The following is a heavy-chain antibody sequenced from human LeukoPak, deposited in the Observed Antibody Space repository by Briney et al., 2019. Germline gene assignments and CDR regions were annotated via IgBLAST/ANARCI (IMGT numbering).Heavy chain of an antibody. CDR2: IYYDGSNK. J-gene: IGHJ3*02. CDR3: ARTTDCSSTSCYPRTDAFDI. CDR1: GFTFSSYG. D-gene: IGHD2-2*01. V-gene: IGHV3-33*01. Sequence: GGSLRLSCAASGFTFSSYGMHWVRQAPGKGLEWVAVIYYDGSNKYYADSVKGRFTVSRDNSKNTLYLQMNSLRTEDTAVYYCARTTDCSSTSCYPRTDAFDIWGQGTMVTVSS.